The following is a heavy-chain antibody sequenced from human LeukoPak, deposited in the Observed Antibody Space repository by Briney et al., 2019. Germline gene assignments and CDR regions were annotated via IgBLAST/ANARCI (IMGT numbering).Heavy chain of an antibody. CDR2: IYTSGST. D-gene: IGHD2-2*01. Sequence: SETLSLTCTVSGGSISSYYWSWIRQPAGKGLEWIGRIYTSGSTNYNPSLKSRVTMSVDTSKNQFSLKLSTVTAADTAVYYCARDTPIVVVPAAPPHYYMDVWGKGTTVTVSS. J-gene: IGHJ6*03. V-gene: IGHV4-4*07. CDR1: GGSISSYY. CDR3: ARDTPIVVVPAAPPHYYMDV.